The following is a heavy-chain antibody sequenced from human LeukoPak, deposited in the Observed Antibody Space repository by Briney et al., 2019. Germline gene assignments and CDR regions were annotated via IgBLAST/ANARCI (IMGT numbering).Heavy chain of an antibody. V-gene: IGHV3-33*01. D-gene: IGHD1-26*01. J-gene: IGHJ4*02. CDR1: GFTFSSYG. Sequence: GRSLRLSCAASGFTFSSYGMNWVRQAPGKGLEWVAVIWYDGSSRYYADTVKGRFTISRDNSNNTLFLQMNSLRAEDTAVYYCARDDRGSYSTNAIDYWGQGTLVTVSS. CDR2: IWYDGSSR. CDR3: ARDDRGSYSTNAIDY.